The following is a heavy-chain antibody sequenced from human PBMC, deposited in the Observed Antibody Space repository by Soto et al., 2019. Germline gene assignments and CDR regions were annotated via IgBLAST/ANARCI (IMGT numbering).Heavy chain of an antibody. Sequence: SQTLSLTCAISGDSVSSNSAAWNWIRQSPSRGLEWLGRTYYRSKWYNDYAVSLKSRITINPDTSKNQFSLQLNSVTPEDTAVYYCARDPRGYSGYGLYYYYYYGMDVWGQGTTVTVSS. CDR2: TYYRSKWYN. J-gene: IGHJ6*02. V-gene: IGHV6-1*01. CDR3: ARDPRGYSGYGLYYYYYYGMDV. CDR1: GDSVSSNSAA. D-gene: IGHD5-12*01.